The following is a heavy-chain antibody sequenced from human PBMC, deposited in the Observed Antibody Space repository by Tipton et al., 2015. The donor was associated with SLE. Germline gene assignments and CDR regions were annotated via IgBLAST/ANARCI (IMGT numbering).Heavy chain of an antibody. Sequence: TLSLTCAVYGASFSDYYWNWIRQPAGKGLEWIGRIYISGSTSYNPSLRSRLPMSVDTSKNQFSLKMNSVTAADTAVYYCARGVIFKGFDSWGQGTLVTVSS. CDR1: GASFSDYY. D-gene: IGHD2-8*01. CDR2: IYISGST. V-gene: IGHV4-59*10. J-gene: IGHJ5*01. CDR3: ARGVIFKGFDS.